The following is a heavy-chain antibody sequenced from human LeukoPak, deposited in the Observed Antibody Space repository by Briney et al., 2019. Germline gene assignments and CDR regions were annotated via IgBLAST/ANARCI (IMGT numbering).Heavy chain of an antibody. V-gene: IGHV4-4*08. CDR2: IAASGTT. Sequence: SETLSLTCSVSGGSIESYYWSWIRQPPGKGQEFIGYIAASGTTKHNPSLKSRITLSMDTSQNQFSLKLRSVTAADTAVYFCARFPYFEGFDYWGQGTQVIVSS. CDR3: ARFPYFEGFDY. D-gene: IGHD3-9*01. CDR1: GGSIESYY. J-gene: IGHJ4*02.